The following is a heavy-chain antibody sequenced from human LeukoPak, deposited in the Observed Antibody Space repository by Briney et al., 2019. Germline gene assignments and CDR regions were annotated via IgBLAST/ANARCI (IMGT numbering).Heavy chain of an antibody. Sequence: GRSLRLSCAASGFTFSSYAMHWVRQAPGKGLEWVSAISGSGGSTYYADSVKGRFTISRDNSKNTLYLQMNSLRAEDTAVYYCAKDPDIVVVPAAYFDYWGQGTLVTVSS. CDR3: AKDPDIVVVPAAYFDY. J-gene: IGHJ4*02. CDR2: ISGSGGST. V-gene: IGHV3-23*01. CDR1: GFTFSSYA. D-gene: IGHD2-2*01.